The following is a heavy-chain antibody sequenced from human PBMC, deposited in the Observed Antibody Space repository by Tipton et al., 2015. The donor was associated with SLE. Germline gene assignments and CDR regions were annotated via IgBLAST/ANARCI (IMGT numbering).Heavy chain of an antibody. CDR3: ARGSTTWMF. Sequence: TLSLTCTVSGGSISSYYWSWIRQPAGGGLEWIGRIYTNENTNYNPSLKSRVTMSVDTSNNQLSLNLSFVTPADTAVYYCARGSTTWMFWGQGKLVTVSS. CDR1: GGSISSYY. CDR2: IYTNENT. J-gene: IGHJ4*02. D-gene: IGHD1-1*01. V-gene: IGHV4-4*07.